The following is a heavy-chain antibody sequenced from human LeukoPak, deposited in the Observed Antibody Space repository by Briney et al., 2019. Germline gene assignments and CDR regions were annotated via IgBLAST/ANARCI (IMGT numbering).Heavy chain of an antibody. CDR2: IHNTGST. V-gene: IGHV4-59*01. J-gene: IGHJ4*02. D-gene: IGHD1-14*01. Sequence: PSETLSLTCTVSGGSISSYYWSWIRQPPGKRLEGIGYIHNTGSTDYNPSLKGRVSISVDTSKTPLSLKVSSVTAADTAVYYCAKVLVPESFDSWGQGTLVTVSS. CDR1: GGSISSYY. CDR3: AKVLVPESFDS.